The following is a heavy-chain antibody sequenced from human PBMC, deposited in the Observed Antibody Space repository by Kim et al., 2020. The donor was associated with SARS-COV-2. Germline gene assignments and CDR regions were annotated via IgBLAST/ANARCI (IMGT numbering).Heavy chain of an antibody. CDR3: ARDRVDSSGWYSLDY. D-gene: IGHD6-19*01. V-gene: IGHV6-1*01. J-gene: IGHJ4*02. Sequence: VSMKSRITINPDTSKNQFSLQLNSVTPEDTAVYYCARDRVDSSGWYSLDYWGQGTLVTVSS.